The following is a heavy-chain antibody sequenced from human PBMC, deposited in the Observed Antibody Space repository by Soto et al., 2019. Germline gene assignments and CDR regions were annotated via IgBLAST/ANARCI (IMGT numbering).Heavy chain of an antibody. D-gene: IGHD1-20*01. J-gene: IGHJ4*02. CDR3: VRDSGAYNLDY. CDR1: GFTFSRHW. V-gene: IGHV3-74*01. Sequence: EVQLVESGGGLVQPGGSLRLSCVASGFTFSRHWMHWVRRTPGTGLACVARIKSDGTYRDYGDSVQGRFTISRDNAKNTLYLDMNNLRADDTAVYYCVRDSGAYNLDYWGQGTLVTVSS. CDR2: IKSDGTYR.